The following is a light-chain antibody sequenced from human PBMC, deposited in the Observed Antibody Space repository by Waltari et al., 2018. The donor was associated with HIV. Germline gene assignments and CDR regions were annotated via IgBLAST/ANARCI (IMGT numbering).Light chain of an antibody. Sequence: DIEMTHSPSSLSASVGHTVTITCRHSQNIGNRLAWYQMKPGKAPDLLISRASTLKSGVPSRFSGRESGTEFALTVRGLQPDDFGTFFCQQYNVYPWTFGQGTRVDLK. CDR1: QNIGNR. CDR2: RAS. CDR3: QQYNVYPWT. J-gene: IGKJ1*01. V-gene: IGKV1-5*03.